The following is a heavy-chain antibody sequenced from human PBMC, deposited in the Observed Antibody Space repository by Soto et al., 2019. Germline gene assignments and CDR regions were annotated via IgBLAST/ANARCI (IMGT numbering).Heavy chain of an antibody. J-gene: IGHJ4*02. CDR1: GFTFSSYG. D-gene: IGHD4-17*01. V-gene: IGHV3-30*18. Sequence: GGSLRLSCAASGFTFSSYGMHWVRQAPGKGLEWVAVISYDGSNKYYADSVKGRFTISRDNSKNTLYLQMNSLRAEDTAVYYCAKSLREIRTVDFGDYWGQGTLVTVSS. CDR2: ISYDGSNK. CDR3: AKSLREIRTVDFGDY.